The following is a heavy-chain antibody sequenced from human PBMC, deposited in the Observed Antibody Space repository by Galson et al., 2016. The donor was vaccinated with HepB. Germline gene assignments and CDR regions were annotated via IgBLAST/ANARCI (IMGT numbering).Heavy chain of an antibody. CDR3: ARVTFYVGSGILDY. CDR2: INHSGST. Sequence: SETLSLTCAVYGGSFSSFYWTWLRQPPGKGLEWIGEINHSGSTNYNPSLKSRVSVTVDTSKTQFSLKLTSVTAADTAIYYFARVTFYVGSGILDYWGQGTPVTVSS. CDR1: GGSFSSFY. D-gene: IGHD3-10*01. J-gene: IGHJ4*02. V-gene: IGHV4-34*01.